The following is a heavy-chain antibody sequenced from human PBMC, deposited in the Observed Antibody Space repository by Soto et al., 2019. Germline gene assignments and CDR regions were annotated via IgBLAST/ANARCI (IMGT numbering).Heavy chain of an antibody. V-gene: IGHV4-39*01. CDR1: GGSIYRSGYY. CDR3: GKVLVGATGHTDSDS. J-gene: IGHJ4*02. Sequence: SETLSLTCTVSGGSIYRSGYYWGWIRQPPGRGLEWIGNIDYNGVTYSNPSLKSRVTISRDTSKNQFSLKLTSVTAADTALYYCGKVLVGATGHTDSDSWGPGTLVSVSS. D-gene: IGHD2-15*01. CDR2: IDYNGVT.